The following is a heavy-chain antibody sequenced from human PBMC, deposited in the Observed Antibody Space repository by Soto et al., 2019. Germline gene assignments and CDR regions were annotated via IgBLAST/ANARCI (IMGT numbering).Heavy chain of an antibody. CDR3: AGAVSDFDVRRYRTSYFEH. CDR1: GASVSTGVYY. V-gene: IGHV4-31*03. Sequence: SETLSLTCTVSGASVSTGVYYWTWILHHPGKGLEWIGYIDNTVSAYYNPSLTGRVDISVDTSKNQFSLNLQSLTAADTAFYYCAGAVSDFDVRRYRTSYFEHWGQGIMVTVSS. CDR2: IDNTVSA. J-gene: IGHJ4*02. D-gene: IGHD3-10*02.